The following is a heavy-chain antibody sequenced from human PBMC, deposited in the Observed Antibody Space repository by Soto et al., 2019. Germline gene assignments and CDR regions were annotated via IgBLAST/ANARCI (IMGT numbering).Heavy chain of an antibody. Sequence: QVQLQESGPGLVKPSDTLSLTCAVSGGSISSSNWWSWVRQSPRKGLEWIGEIYHGGSTNYNPSLKSRVTISLDKSKNQFSLKLSSVTAADTAVYYCARRVKGYQLFDYDYYYGLDVWGQGTTVTVSS. D-gene: IGHD2-2*01. CDR1: GGSISSSNW. CDR2: IYHGGST. V-gene: IGHV4-4*02. CDR3: ARRVKGYQLFDYDYYYGLDV. J-gene: IGHJ6*02.